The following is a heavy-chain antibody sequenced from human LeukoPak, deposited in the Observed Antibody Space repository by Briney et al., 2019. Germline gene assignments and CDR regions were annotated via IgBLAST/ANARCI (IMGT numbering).Heavy chain of an antibody. V-gene: IGHV3-73*01. D-gene: IGHD6-13*01. CDR2: IRSKANSYAT. CDR1: GFTFSGSA. CDR3: TRRLGAAADYYFDY. Sequence: GGSLRLSCAASGFTFSGSAMHWVRQASGKGLEWVGRIRSKANSYATAYAASVKGRFTISRDDSKNTAYLQMNSLKTEDTAVHYCTRRLGAAADYYFDYWGQGTLVTVSS. J-gene: IGHJ4*02.